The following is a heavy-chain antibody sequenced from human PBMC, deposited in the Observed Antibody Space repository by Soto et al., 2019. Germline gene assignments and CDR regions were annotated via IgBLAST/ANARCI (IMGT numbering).Heavy chain of an antibody. J-gene: IGHJ4*02. V-gene: IGHV2-26*01. CDR2: IFPNDGK. CDR3: GRIREYHYDF. CDR1: GFSLSNGKMG. Sequence: QVTLKESGPVLVKPTETVTLTCTVSGFSLSNGKMGVSWIRQPPGKALEWLAHIFPNDGKGYNTYLKSRRTSSKDTSKSQVVLTMTNMEPVDTATDDCGRIREYHYDFWGPGTLVTVSS. D-gene: IGHD3-10*01.